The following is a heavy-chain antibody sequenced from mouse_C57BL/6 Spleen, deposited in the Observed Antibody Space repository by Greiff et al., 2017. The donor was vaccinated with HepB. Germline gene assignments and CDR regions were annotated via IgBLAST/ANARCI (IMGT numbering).Heavy chain of an antibody. CDR3: ARGLRPGFAY. CDR1: GFTFSDYG. D-gene: IGHD2-4*01. Sequence: EVKLMESGGGLVKPGGSLKLSCAASGFTFSDYGMHWVRQAPEKGLEWVAYISSGSSTIYYADTVKGRFTISRDNANNTLFLQMTSLRSEDTAMYYCARGLRPGFAYWGQGTLVTVSA. J-gene: IGHJ3*01. V-gene: IGHV5-17*01. CDR2: ISSGSSTI.